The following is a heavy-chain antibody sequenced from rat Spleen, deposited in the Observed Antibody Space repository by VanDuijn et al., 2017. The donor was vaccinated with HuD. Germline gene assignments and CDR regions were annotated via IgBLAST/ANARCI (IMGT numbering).Heavy chain of an antibody. J-gene: IGHJ2*01. D-gene: IGHD1-1*01. CDR1: GFSLISNG. CDR2: ISSGGST. Sequence: QVQLKESGPGLVQPSQTLSLTCTVSGFSLISNGVSWVRQPPGKGLEWIAAISSGGSTYFNSVLKSRRSISRDTSKSQVFLKMNSLQTEDTAIYFCTRDPITTRDYFDYWGQGVMVTVSS. V-gene: IGHV2S12*01. CDR3: TRDPITTRDYFDY.